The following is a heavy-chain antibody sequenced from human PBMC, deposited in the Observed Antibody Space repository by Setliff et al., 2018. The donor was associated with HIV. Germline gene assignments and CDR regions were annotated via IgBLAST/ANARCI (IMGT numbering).Heavy chain of an antibody. CDR2: IWSDGSNK. D-gene: IGHD5-18*01. Sequence: GGSLRLSCAASGFTFSSYGMHWVRQAPGKGLEWVAVIWSDGSNKYYADSVKGRFTISRDNSKNTLYPQMNSLRAEDTAVYYCAKESPRAGYSVFDYRGQGTLVTSPQ. J-gene: IGHJ4*02. V-gene: IGHV3-33*06. CDR3: AKESPRAGYSVFDY. CDR1: GFTFSSYG.